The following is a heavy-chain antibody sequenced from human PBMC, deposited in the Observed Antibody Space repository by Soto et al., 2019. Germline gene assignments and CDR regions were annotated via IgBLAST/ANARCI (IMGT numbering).Heavy chain of an antibody. Sequence: LSLTCTVSGGSISSNYWSWIRQPPGKGLEWIGYVYNSGSTNYNPSLKSRVTISEDTSKSQFSLKVNSMTAADTAVYYCARYRREAVAGYTLDNWGQGILVTVSS. CDR1: GGSISSNY. J-gene: IGHJ4*02. CDR3: ARYRREAVAGYTLDN. V-gene: IGHV4-59*01. CDR2: VYNSGST. D-gene: IGHD6-13*01.